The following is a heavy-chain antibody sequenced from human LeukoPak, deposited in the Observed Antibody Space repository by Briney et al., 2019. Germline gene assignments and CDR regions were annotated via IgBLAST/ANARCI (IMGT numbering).Heavy chain of an antibody. V-gene: IGHV4-59*12. Sequence: SETLSLTCTVSGVSIFSSYWNWVRQPPGKGLEWIGYVHYSGSTNYNPSLKSRVTISVDTSESQFSLKLSSATAADTAVYYCATGRSIRYFDYWGQGTLLTVSS. D-gene: IGHD3-9*01. CDR1: GVSIFSSY. J-gene: IGHJ4*02. CDR3: ATGRSIRYFDY. CDR2: VHYSGST.